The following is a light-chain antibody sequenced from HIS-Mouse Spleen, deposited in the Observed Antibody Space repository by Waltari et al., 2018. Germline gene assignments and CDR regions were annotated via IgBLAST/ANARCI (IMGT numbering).Light chain of an antibody. CDR1: QSVLFSSNNKKY. CDR2: WAS. CDR3: QQYYSTPYT. J-gene: IGKJ2*01. Sequence: DIVMTQSPDSLAVSLGEWATINCKSSQSVLFSSNNKKYLAWYQQKPGQPPKLLIYWASTRESGVPDRFSGSGSGTDFTLTISSLQAEDVAVYYCQQYYSTPYTFGQGTKLEIK. V-gene: IGKV4-1*01.